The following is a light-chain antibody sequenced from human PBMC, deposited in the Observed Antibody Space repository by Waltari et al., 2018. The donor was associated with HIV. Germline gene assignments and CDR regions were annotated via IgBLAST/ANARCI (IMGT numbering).Light chain of an antibody. CDR1: QGLSTW. V-gene: IGKV1-12*01. J-gene: IGKJ4*01. Sequence: DIQMTQFPSSVSASVGDRVTITCRAVQGLSTWLAWEQQEPGKAPKLLIYAASSLQSGVPSRFSGSGSGTDFTLTISSLQPEDFATYYCQQADSFPLTFGGGTKVEIK. CDR2: AAS. CDR3: QQADSFPLT.